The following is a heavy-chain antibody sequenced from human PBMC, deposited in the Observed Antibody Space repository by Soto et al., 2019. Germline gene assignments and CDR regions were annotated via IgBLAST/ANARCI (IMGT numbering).Heavy chain of an antibody. J-gene: IGHJ5*02. D-gene: IGHD3-16*02. Sequence: PSETLSLTCTVSGGSISSYYWSWIRQPPGKGLEWIGYIYYSGSTNYNPSLKSRVTISVDTSKNQFSLKLSSVTAADTAVYYCARTSKYYDYVWGSYRPFNWFDPWGQGTLVTVS. V-gene: IGHV4-59*01. CDR1: GGSISSYY. CDR2: IYYSGST. CDR3: ARTSKYYDYVWGSYRPFNWFDP.